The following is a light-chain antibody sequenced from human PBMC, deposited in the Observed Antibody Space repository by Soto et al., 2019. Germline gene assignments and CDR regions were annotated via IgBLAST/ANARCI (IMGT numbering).Light chain of an antibody. CDR2: GAS. CDR1: QSVSSSH. V-gene: IGKV3-20*01. J-gene: IGKJ1*01. Sequence: EIVLSQSPGTLSLSPGERATLSCRASQSVSSSHLAWYQQKPGQAPRLLISGASSRATGIPDRFTGSGSGTDFTLTISRLEPEDFAVYYCQQYGSSPRTFGQRTNVDIK. CDR3: QQYGSSPRT.